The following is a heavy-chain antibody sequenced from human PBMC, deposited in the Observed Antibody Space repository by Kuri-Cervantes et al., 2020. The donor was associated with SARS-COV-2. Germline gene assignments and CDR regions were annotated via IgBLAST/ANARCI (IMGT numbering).Heavy chain of an antibody. CDR2: ISGSGGST. Sequence: GESLKISCAASGFTFSSYSMNWVRQAPGKGLEWVSAISGSGGSTYYADSVKGRFTISRDNSKNTLYLQMNSLRAEDTAVYYCTTTPYDFWSGYTNYYYYYYMDVWGKGTTVTVSS. CDR1: GFTFSSYS. V-gene: IGHV3-23*01. J-gene: IGHJ6*03. D-gene: IGHD3-3*01. CDR3: TTTPYDFWSGYTNYYYYYYMDV.